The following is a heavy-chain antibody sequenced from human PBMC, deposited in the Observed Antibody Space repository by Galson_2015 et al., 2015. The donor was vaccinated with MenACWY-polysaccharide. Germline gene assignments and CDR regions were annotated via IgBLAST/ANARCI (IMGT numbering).Heavy chain of an antibody. CDR2: IQYDGSKI. J-gene: IGHJ4*02. CDR3: AKVGPRCSWTMGLDY. D-gene: IGHD3/OR15-3a*01. V-gene: IGHV3-33*05. CDR1: GIRFSGSG. Sequence: SLRLSCAASGIRFSGSGMHWVRQAPGKGLEWVAVIQYDGSKIVYADSVKGRFTVSRDNSKNTLYLEMNNLRAEDTAVYYCAKVGPRCSWTMGLDYWGQGTLVTVSS.